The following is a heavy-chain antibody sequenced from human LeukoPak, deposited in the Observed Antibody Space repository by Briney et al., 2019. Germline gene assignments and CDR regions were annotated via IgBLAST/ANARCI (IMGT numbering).Heavy chain of an antibody. D-gene: IGHD3-3*01. Sequence: GGSLRLSCAASGFTFSSYAMSWVRQAPGKGLEWVSAISGSGGSTYYADSVKGRFTISRDNSKNTLYLQMNSLRAEDTAVYYCAKDYDFWSGYSAFDTWGQGTMVTVSS. CDR3: AKDYDFWSGYSAFDT. J-gene: IGHJ3*02. V-gene: IGHV3-23*01. CDR2: ISGSGGST. CDR1: GFTFSSYA.